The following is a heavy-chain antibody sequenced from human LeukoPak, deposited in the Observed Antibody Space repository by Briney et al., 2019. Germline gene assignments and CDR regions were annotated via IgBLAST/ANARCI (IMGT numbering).Heavy chain of an antibody. CDR3: ARDQGQWLGNWFDP. Sequence: ASVKVSCKASGYTFTGYYMHWVRQAPGQGLEWMRWINPNSGGTNYAQKFQGRVTMTRDTSISTAYMELSRLRSDDTAVYYCARDQGQWLGNWFDPWGQGTLVTVSS. J-gene: IGHJ5*02. CDR1: GYTFTGYY. V-gene: IGHV1-2*02. D-gene: IGHD6-19*01. CDR2: INPNSGGT.